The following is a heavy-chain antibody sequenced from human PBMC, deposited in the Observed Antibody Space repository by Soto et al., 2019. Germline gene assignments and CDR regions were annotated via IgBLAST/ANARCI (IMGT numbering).Heavy chain of an antibody. J-gene: IGHJ6*02. D-gene: IGHD6-13*01. CDR1: GGTFSSYA. Sequence: QVQLVQSGAEVKKPGSSVKVSCKASGGTFSSYAISWVRQAPGQGLEWMGGIIPIFGTANYAQKFQGRVTITADESTSTAYMELSSLSSEDTAVYYCARPRTGKRWRQQLVLPYYYYYGMDVWGQGTTVTVSS. CDR2: IIPIFGTA. CDR3: ARPRTGKRWRQQLVLPYYYYYGMDV. V-gene: IGHV1-69*01.